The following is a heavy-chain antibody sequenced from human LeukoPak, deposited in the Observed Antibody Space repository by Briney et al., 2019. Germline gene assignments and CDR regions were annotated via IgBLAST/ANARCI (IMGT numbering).Heavy chain of an antibody. CDR1: GFTFSSYG. D-gene: IGHD6-6*01. J-gene: IGHJ4*02. CDR3: ARLLSSSSGAYFDY. V-gene: IGHV3-30*02. CDR2: IRYDGSNK. Sequence: PGGSLRLSCAASGFTFSSYGMHWVRQAPGKGLEWVAFIRYDGSNKYYADSVKGRSTISRDNSKNTLYLQMNSLRAEDTAVYYCARLLSSSSGAYFDYWGQGTLVTVSS.